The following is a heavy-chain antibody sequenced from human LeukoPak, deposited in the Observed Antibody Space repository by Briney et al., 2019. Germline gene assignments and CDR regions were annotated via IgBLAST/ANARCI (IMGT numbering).Heavy chain of an antibody. Sequence: SSETLSLTCTVSGASISIYYWSWIRQPPGKVLEWIGYIYYIGITNYNPALKSRVTISEDTSTTQLSLKLSSVTAADTAVYYCARVRGYYDSSGYDYWGQGTLVTVSS. V-gene: IGHV4-59*01. CDR2: IYYIGIT. D-gene: IGHD3-22*01. J-gene: IGHJ4*02. CDR3: ARVRGYYDSSGYDY. CDR1: GASISIYY.